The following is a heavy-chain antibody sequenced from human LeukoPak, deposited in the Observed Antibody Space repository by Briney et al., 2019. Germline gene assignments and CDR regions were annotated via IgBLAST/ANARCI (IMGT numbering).Heavy chain of an antibody. CDR3: ARDHSSSCQLLDY. CDR2: ISAYNGDT. D-gene: IGHD6-13*01. V-gene: IGHV1-18*04. Sequence: GASVKVSCKASGYTFTSYYMHWVRQAPGQGLEWMGWISAYNGDTNYAQKFQGRISMTTDTSTNTANLEVRSLRSDDTAVYYCARDHSSSCQLLDYWGQGTLVTISS. J-gene: IGHJ4*02. CDR1: GYTFTSYY.